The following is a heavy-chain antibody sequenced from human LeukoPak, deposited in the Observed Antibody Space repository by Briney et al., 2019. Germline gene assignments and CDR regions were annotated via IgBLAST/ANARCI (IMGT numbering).Heavy chain of an antibody. CDR3: ARRLGRYGDYNDAFDI. CDR1: GYTFTSYG. D-gene: IGHD4-17*01. Sequence: ASVKVSCKTSGYTFTSYGVSWVRQAPGQGLGWMGWINAGNGNTKYSQKFQGRVTITRDTSASTAYMELSSLRSEDTAVYYRARRLGRYGDYNDAFDIWGQGTMVTVSS. V-gene: IGHV1-3*01. CDR2: INAGNGNT. J-gene: IGHJ3*02.